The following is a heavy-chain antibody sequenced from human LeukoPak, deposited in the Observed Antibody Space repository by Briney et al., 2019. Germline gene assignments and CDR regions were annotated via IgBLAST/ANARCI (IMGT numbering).Heavy chain of an antibody. J-gene: IGHJ4*02. CDR2: IYYSGST. CDR1: GGSISSYY. CDR3: ARVHGDYGLYYFDY. Sequence: SETLSLTCTVSGGSISSYYWSWIRQPPGKGLEWIGYIYYSGSTNYNPSLKSRVTISVDTSKNQFSPKLSSVTAADTAVYYCARVHGDYGLYYFDYWGQGTLVTVSS. V-gene: IGHV4-59*01. D-gene: IGHD4-17*01.